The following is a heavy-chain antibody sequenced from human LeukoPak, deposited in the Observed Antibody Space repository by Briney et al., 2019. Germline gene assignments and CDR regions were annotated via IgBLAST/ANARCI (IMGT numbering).Heavy chain of an antibody. CDR2: MNPNSGNT. V-gene: IGHV1-8*03. CDR1: GGTFSSYD. J-gene: IGHJ6*03. Sequence: GASVKVSCKASGGTFSSYDINWVRQATGQGLEWMGWMNPNSGNTGYAQKFQGRVTITRNTSISTAYMELSSLRSEDTAVYYCARGRDYMDVWGKGTTVTVSS. CDR3: ARGRDYMDV.